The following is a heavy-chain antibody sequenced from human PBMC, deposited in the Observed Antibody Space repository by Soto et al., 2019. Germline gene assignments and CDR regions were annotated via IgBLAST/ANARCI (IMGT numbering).Heavy chain of an antibody. Sequence: QVQLVESGGGVVQPGRSLRLSCDASGFTFSNYGMHWVRQAPGKGLEWVAVIWNDGTSRYYADSVKGRFTISRDNSKNTLFSQMNNLRAEDTAVYYCARPDIVAAIGGALDCWGQGTLVTVSS. J-gene: IGHJ4*02. CDR1: GFTFSNYG. CDR3: ARPDIVAAIGGALDC. D-gene: IGHD5-12*01. V-gene: IGHV3-33*01. CDR2: IWNDGTSR.